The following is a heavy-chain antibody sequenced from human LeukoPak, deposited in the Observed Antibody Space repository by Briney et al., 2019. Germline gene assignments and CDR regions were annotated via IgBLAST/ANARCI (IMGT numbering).Heavy chain of an antibody. CDR1: GYTFTGYY. J-gene: IGHJ6*03. CDR2: INPSGGST. Sequence: ASVKVSCKASGYTFTGYYMHWVRQAPGQGLEWMGIINPSGGSTSYAQKFQGRVTMTRDMSTSTDYMELSSLRSEDTAVYYCARVRLAVAYYMDVWGKGTTVTISS. CDR3: ARVRLAVAYYMDV. D-gene: IGHD6-19*01. V-gene: IGHV1-46*01.